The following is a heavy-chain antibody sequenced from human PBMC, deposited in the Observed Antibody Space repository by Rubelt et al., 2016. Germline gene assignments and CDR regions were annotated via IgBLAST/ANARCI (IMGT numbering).Heavy chain of an antibody. CDR1: GYTFTTYG. D-gene: IGHD1-26*01. J-gene: IGHJ4*02. Sequence: QVQLVQSGAEVKKPGASVKVSCKASGYTFTTYGINWVRQAPGQGLEWMGWISAYNGNTNHAQKLQGRGTVTPDTTTSTAYMGLRSLRSDDTAVYYCAREAYSGRYPLIDYWGQGTLVTVSS. CDR2: ISAYNGNT. CDR3: AREAYSGRYPLIDY. V-gene: IGHV1-18*01.